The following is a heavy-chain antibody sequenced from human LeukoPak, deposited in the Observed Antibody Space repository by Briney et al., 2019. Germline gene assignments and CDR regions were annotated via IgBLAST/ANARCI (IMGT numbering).Heavy chain of an antibody. J-gene: IGHJ4*02. CDR3: ARRAGAYSHPYDY. CDR2: ISGSGGST. Sequence: PGGSLRLSCAASGFTFSSYAMHWVRQAPGKGLEWVSAISGSGGSTHYSDSVKGRFTISRDNSKNTLYLQMNSLRAEDTAVYYCARRAGAYSHPYDYWGQGTLVTVSS. CDR1: GFTFSSYA. V-gene: IGHV3-23*01. D-gene: IGHD4/OR15-4a*01.